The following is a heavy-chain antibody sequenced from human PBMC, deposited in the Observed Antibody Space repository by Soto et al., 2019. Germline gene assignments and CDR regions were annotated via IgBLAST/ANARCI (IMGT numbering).Heavy chain of an antibody. D-gene: IGHD1-1*01. CDR2: ISVSGTMR. V-gene: IGHV3-48*03. Sequence: GGSLRLSCAASGFTFSSYEMNWVRQAPGKGLEWVSYISVSGTMRFYADAVKGRFTISRDNTKKILYLQMNSLRAEDTALYYCATAGLTGTVWGQGTTVTVSS. J-gene: IGHJ6*02. CDR3: ATAGLTGTV. CDR1: GFTFSSYE.